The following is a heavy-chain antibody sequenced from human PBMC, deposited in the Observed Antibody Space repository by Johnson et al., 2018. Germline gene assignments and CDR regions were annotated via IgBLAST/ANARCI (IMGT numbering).Heavy chain of an antibody. Sequence: VQLVQAGGGLIQPGGSRELSCAASGFTFSGSAMHWVRQASGKGLEWVGRIRSKANSYATAYAASVKGRFTLPKDNSKNKAKLKMNSLKTEDTDVYYCTRHRSGQVHNWDAFDIWGQGTMVTVSS. CDR2: IRSKANSYAT. J-gene: IGHJ3*02. CDR3: TRHRSGQVHNWDAFDI. D-gene: IGHD5-24*01. V-gene: IGHV3-73*01. CDR1: GFTFSGSA.